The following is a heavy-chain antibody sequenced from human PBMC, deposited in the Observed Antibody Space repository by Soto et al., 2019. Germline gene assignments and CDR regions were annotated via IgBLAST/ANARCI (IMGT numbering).Heavy chain of an antibody. D-gene: IGHD2-15*01. CDR3: AKDYTVAADPSSVILFDY. CDR1: GFTFNHYA. J-gene: IGHJ4*02. CDR2: IIANGGT. V-gene: IGHV3-23*01. Sequence: GGSLRLSCAASGFTFNHYAMSWVRQAPGKGLEWVSIIIANGGTFYADSVKGRFTISRGNSKNTVYLQMSSLRVEETAIYYCAKDYTVAADPSSVILFDYWGQGALVTVSS.